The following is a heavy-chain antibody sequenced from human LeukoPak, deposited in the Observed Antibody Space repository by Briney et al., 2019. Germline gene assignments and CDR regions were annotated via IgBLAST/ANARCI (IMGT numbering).Heavy chain of an antibody. CDR2: INSDGGST. V-gene: IGHV3-74*01. J-gene: IGHJ3*02. CDR3: SRAQYLADDAFNI. Sequence: PGGSLRLSCIASGFTFSSYWMHWVRQVPGKGLVWVARINSDGGSTSYADSVKGRFTISRDNAKNSLYLQLNSLRAEDTAVYYCSRAQYLADDAFNIWGQGTMVTVSS. D-gene: IGHD4-11*01. CDR1: GFTFSSYW.